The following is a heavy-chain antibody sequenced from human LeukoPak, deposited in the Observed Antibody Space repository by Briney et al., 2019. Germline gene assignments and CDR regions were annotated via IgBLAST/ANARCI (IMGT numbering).Heavy chain of an antibody. CDR1: GFTFSDYW. D-gene: IGHD5-12*01. J-gene: IGHJ4*02. V-gene: IGHV3-7*03. CDR2: INPAGRDT. Sequence: GGSLRLSCEGSGFTFSDYWMGWVRQAPGKGLEWVANINPAGRDTYYVDSVKGRFTISRDNAKNSLYLQMNSLRAEDTAVYYCARVSGYGPVDYWGQGTLVTVSS. CDR3: ARVSGYGPVDY.